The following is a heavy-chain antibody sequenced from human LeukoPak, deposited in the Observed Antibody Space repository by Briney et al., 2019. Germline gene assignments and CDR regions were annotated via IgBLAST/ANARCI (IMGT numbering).Heavy chain of an antibody. CDR2: ISWNSGSI. CDR1: GFTFDDYA. D-gene: IGHD3-9*01. Sequence: PGRSLRLSCAASGFTFDDYAMHWVRQAPGKGLEWVSGISWNSGSIGYADSVKGRFTISRDNAKNSLYLQMNSLRAEDTALYYCAKAMRRGLYDILTGYDYWGQGTLVTVSS. J-gene: IGHJ4*02. CDR3: AKAMRRGLYDILTGYDY. V-gene: IGHV3-9*01.